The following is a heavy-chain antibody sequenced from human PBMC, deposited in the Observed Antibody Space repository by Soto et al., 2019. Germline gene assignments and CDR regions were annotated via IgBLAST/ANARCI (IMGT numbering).Heavy chain of an antibody. V-gene: IGHV3-7*01. CDR2: IKQDGSEK. D-gene: IGHD2-2*01. J-gene: IGHJ6*03. CDR1: GFTFSSYW. CDR3: ARGPEGIVVVPAAYYYYYMDV. Sequence: GGSLRLSCAASGFTFSSYWMSWVRQAPGKGLEWVANIKQDGSEKYYVDSVKGRFTISRDNAKNSLYLQMNSLRAEDTAVYYCARGPEGIVVVPAAYYYYYMDVWGKGTTVTVSS.